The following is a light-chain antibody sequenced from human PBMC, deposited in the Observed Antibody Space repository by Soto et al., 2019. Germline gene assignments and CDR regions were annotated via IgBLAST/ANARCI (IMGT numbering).Light chain of an antibody. CDR2: AAS. Sequence: AIQMTQSPSSLSASAGDRVTITCRASQGIRNDLGWYQQKPGKAPKLLIYAASSLQSGVPSRFSGSGSGTDFTLTISSLQPEDFAIYYCQQSYSPPPITFGQGTRLEIK. CDR1: QGIRND. J-gene: IGKJ5*01. V-gene: IGKV1-6*01. CDR3: QQSYSPPPIT.